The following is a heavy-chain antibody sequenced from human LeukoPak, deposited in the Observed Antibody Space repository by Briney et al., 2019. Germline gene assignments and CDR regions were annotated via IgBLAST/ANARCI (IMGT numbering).Heavy chain of an antibody. CDR3: ARVQTLRYCSSTSCYGYYGMDV. J-gene: IGHJ6*02. D-gene: IGHD2-2*01. CDR2: ISSSSSTI. Sequence: GGSLRLSCAASGFTFSSYSMNWVRPAPGKGLEWVSYISSSSSTIYYADSVKGRFTISRDNAKNSLYLQMNSLRDEDTSVYYCARVQTLRYCSSTSCYGYYGMDVWGQGTTVTVSS. V-gene: IGHV3-48*02. CDR1: GFTFSSYS.